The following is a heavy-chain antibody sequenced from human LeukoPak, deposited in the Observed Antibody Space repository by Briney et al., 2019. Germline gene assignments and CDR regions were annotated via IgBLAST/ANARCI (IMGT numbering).Heavy chain of an antibody. J-gene: IGHJ4*02. CDR2: IYYSGST. Sequence: SETLSLTCTVSGGSISSYYWSLIRQPPGKGLEWIGYIYYSGSTNYNPSLKSRVTISVDTSKNQFSLKLSSVTAADTAVYYCARDQAGPYSSGWHYFDYWGQGTLVTVSS. CDR1: GGSISSYY. D-gene: IGHD6-19*01. V-gene: IGHV4-59*13. CDR3: ARDQAGPYSSGWHYFDY.